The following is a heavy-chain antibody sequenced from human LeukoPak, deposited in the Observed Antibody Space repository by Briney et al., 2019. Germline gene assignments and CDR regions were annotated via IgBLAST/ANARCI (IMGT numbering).Heavy chain of an antibody. V-gene: IGHV4-39*01. CDR1: GGSISRNNYY. CDR2: IFYSGST. CDR3: ASPFAFDI. J-gene: IGHJ3*02. Sequence: PSETLSLTCTVSGGSISRNNYYWGWIRQPPGKGLEWIGSIFYSGSTYYNPSLKSRVTISVDTSKNQFSLKLSSVTAADTAVYYCASPFAFDIWGQGTMVTVSS.